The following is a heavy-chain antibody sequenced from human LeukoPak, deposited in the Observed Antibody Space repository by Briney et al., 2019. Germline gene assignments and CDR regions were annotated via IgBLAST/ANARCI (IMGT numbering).Heavy chain of an antibody. J-gene: IGHJ6*04. Sequence: ASVKVSCKASGYTFTSYGISWVRQAPGQGLEWMGWISAYNGNTNYAQKLQGRVTMTTDTSTSTAYMELRSLRPDDTAVYYCARDRPTYGSGSLKVYYYGMDVWGKGTTVTVSS. V-gene: IGHV1-18*04. D-gene: IGHD3-10*01. CDR1: GYTFTSYG. CDR3: ARDRPTYGSGSLKVYYYGMDV. CDR2: ISAYNGNT.